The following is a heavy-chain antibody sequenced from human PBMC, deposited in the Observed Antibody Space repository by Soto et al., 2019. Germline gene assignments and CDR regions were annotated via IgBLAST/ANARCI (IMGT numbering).Heavy chain of an antibody. V-gene: IGHV1-18*01. D-gene: IGHD3-16*01. Sequence: QVQLVQSGDEVKKPGASVKVSCKASGYIFVNYGIAWVRQAPGQGLEWMGWISPYTGNTHSATKVQGRLTMTTDTSTSTAYMYLGSVTSDDTAVYYCVMLDNYVTPTPQDVWGQGTPVTVSS. CDR2: ISPYTGNT. CDR3: VMLDNYVTPTPQDV. J-gene: IGHJ6*02. CDR1: GYIFVNYG.